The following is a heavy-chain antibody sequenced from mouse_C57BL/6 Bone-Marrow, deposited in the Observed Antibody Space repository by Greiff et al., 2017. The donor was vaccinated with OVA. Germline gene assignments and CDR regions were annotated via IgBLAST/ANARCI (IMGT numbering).Heavy chain of an antibody. CDR1: GFNIKDDY. V-gene: IGHV14-4*01. CDR2: IDPENGDT. CDR3: TTCDYDVGY. D-gene: IGHD2-4*01. J-gene: IGHJ2*01. Sequence: EVKLQESGAELVRPGASVKLSCTASGFNIKDDYMHWVKQRPEQGLEWIGWIDPENGDTEYASKFQGKATITAVTSSNTAYLQLSSLTSEDTAVYYCTTCDYDVGYWGQGTTLTVSS.